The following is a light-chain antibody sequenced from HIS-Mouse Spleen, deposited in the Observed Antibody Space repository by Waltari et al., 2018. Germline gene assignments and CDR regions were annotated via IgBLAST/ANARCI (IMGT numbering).Light chain of an antibody. Sequence: DIQMTQSPSSLSASVGARVTLTCRASQSISSYLNWYQQKPGKAPKLLIYAASSLQSGVPSRFSGSGSGTDFTLTISSLQPEDFATYYCQQSYSTLMYTFGQGTKLEIK. CDR1: QSISSY. CDR3: QQSYSTLMYT. CDR2: AAS. V-gene: IGKV1-39*01. J-gene: IGKJ2*01.